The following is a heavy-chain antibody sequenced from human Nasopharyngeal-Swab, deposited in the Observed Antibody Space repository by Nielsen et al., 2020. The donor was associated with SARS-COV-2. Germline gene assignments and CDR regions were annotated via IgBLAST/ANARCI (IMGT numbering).Heavy chain of an antibody. CDR2: IYYSGST. CDR1: GGSISSYY. J-gene: IGHJ4*02. Sequence: GSLRLSCTVSGGSISSYYWSWIRQPPGKGLEWTGYIYYSGSTNYNPSLKSRVTISVDTSKNQFSLKLSSVTAADTAVYYCARDYGDYVFDYWGQGTLVTVSS. V-gene: IGHV4-59*01. D-gene: IGHD4-17*01. CDR3: ARDYGDYVFDY.